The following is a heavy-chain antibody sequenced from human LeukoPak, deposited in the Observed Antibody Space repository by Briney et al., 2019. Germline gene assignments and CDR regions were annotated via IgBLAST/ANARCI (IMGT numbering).Heavy chain of an antibody. CDR2: IRYDGSNK. Sequence: PGGSLRLSCAASGFTFSSYGMHWVRQAPGKGLEWVAFIRYDGSNKYYADSVKGRFTISRDDSKNTLYLQMNTLRAEDTALYYCAKGQERESRLDSWGQGTQVTVSS. D-gene: IGHD1-1*01. V-gene: IGHV3-30*02. CDR3: AKGQERESRLDS. CDR1: GFTFSSYG. J-gene: IGHJ4*02.